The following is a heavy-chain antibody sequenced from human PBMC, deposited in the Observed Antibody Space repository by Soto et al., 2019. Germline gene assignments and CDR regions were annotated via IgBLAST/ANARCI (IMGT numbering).Heavy chain of an antibody. CDR2: ISGSGGST. CDR3: AKGGYCSTTSCYLPYNYYGMDV. D-gene: IGHD2-2*01. V-gene: IGHV3-23*01. J-gene: IGHJ6*02. CDR1: GFTFSTYV. Sequence: EVQLLESGGGLAQPAGSPRLSCAASGFTFSTYVMTWVRQAPGKGLEWVSTISGSGGSTYYADSVKGRFTISRDNSKNTLYLQMKSRRAEDTAVYYCAKGGYCSTTSCYLPYNYYGMDVWGQGTTVTVSS.